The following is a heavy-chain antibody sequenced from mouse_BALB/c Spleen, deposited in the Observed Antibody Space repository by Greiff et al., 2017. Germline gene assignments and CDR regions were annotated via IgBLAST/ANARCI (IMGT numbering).Heavy chain of an antibody. CDR1: GYTFTDYN. J-gene: IGHJ3*01. CDR2: IYPYNGGT. Sequence: VQLQQSGPELVKPGASVKISCKASGYTFTDYNMHWVKQSHGKSLEWIGYIYPYNGGTGYNQKFKSKATLTVDNSSSTAYMELRSLTSEDSAVYYGATPYYGSSYVWCAYWGQGTLVTVSA. V-gene: IGHV1S29*02. CDR3: ATPYYGSSYVWCAY. D-gene: IGHD1-1*01.